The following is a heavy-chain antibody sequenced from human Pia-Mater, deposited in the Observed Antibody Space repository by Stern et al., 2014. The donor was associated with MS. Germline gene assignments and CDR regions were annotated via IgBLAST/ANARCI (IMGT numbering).Heavy chain of an antibody. J-gene: IGHJ4*02. CDR1: GNTFSTYS. Sequence: VQLVESGAEVKKPGASVKLSCTASGNTFSTYSIHWVRQAPGQGLVWMGMINPDGGRKTYAQEFRDRVTMTRDTSPSTVYMQLSSLRSEDTAFYYCARPFPYANWGQGTLVTVSS. CDR3: ARPFPYAN. D-gene: IGHD4-17*01. V-gene: IGHV1-46*01. CDR2: INPDGGRK.